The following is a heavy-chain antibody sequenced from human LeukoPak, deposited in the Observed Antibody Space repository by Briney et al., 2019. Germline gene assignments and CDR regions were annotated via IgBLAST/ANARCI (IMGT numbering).Heavy chain of an antibody. V-gene: IGHV4-59*01. D-gene: IGHD3-10*01. J-gene: IGHJ4*02. CDR3: ARVGSYCFEY. CDR2: ISYSGST. Sequence: SETLSLTCTVSGGSISSYYWSWIRQPPGKGLEWIGYISYSGSTNYNPSLKSRVTMSVDTSKHQFSLKLSSVTAADTAVYYCARVGSYCFEYWGQGTLVTVSS. CDR1: GGSISSYY.